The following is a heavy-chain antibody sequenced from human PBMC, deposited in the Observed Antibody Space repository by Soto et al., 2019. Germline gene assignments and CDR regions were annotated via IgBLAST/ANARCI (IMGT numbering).Heavy chain of an antibody. J-gene: IGHJ5*02. D-gene: IGHD6-13*01. CDR3: AREIQGIAAAKGNWFDP. CDR1: GGSISSYY. Sequence: SETLSLTCTVSGGSISSYYWSWIRQPPGKGLEWIGYIYYSGSTNYNPSLKSRVTISVDTSKNQFSLKLSSVTAADTAVYYCAREIQGIAAAKGNWFDPWGQGTLVTVSS. V-gene: IGHV4-59*01. CDR2: IYYSGST.